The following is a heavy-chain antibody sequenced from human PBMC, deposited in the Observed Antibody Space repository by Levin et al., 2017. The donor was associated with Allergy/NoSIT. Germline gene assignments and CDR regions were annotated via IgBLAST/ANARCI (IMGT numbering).Heavy chain of an antibody. J-gene: IGHJ4*02. D-gene: IGHD3-9*01. Sequence: GGSLRLSCAASGFTFSSYAMHWVRQAPGKGLEWVAVISYDGSNKYYADSVKGRFTISRDNSKNTLYLQMNSLRAEDTAVYYCARAVRLRYFDWLEVGYWGQGTLVTVSS. CDR1: GFTFSSYA. CDR3: ARAVRLRYFDWLEVGY. CDR2: ISYDGSNK. V-gene: IGHV3-30-3*01.